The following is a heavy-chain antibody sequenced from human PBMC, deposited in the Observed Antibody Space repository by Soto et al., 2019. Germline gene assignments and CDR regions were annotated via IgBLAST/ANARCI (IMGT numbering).Heavy chain of an antibody. V-gene: IGHV4-59*11. CDR3: VRQRGNYFDF. Sequence: XETLSLTCSVSGDSINSRYWSWIRQPPGKGLEWIGYIDYVGSTNYAPSLQSRVTMSVDTSKNQVSLKLRYVTAADTAVYYCVRQRGNYFDFWGQGILVTVSS. CDR1: GDSINSRY. CDR2: IDYVGST. J-gene: IGHJ4*02. D-gene: IGHD3-10*01.